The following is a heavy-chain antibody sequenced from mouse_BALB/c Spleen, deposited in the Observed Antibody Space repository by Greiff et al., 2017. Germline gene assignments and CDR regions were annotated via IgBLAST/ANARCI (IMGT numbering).Heavy chain of an antibody. V-gene: IGHV1S81*02. CDR2: INPSNGRT. Sequence: QVQLQQPGAELVKPGASVKLSCKASGYTFTSYWMHWVKQRPGQGLEWIGEINPSNGRTNYNEKFKSKATLTVDKSSSTAYMQLSSLTSEDSAVYYCARYPPDYAIDYWGQGTSVTVSS. J-gene: IGHJ4*01. CDR1: GYTFTSYW. CDR3: ARYPPDYAIDY.